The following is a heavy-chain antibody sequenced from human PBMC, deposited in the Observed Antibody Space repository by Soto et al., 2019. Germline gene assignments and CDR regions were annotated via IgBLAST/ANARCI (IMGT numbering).Heavy chain of an antibody. Sequence: ASVKVSCKASGYTFNNYDIHWVRQAPGHGLEWMGWMNPNSGNTGYAQNFRGRVTMAQNTAIGTAYMELSSLRSDDTATYYCTRAYGAETFDFWGQGTRVTVSS. V-gene: IGHV1-8*02. J-gene: IGHJ5*01. CDR3: TRAYGAETFDF. CDR2: MNPNSGNT. CDR1: GYTFNNYD. D-gene: IGHD3-10*01.